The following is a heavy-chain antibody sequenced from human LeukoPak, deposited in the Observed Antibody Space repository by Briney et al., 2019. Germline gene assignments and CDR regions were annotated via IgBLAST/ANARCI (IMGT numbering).Heavy chain of an antibody. CDR3: ARQTVTLGGYYYYGMDV. V-gene: IGHV4-59*01. D-gene: IGHD4-17*01. CDR1: GGSISSYY. J-gene: IGHJ6*02. Sequence: PSETLSLTCTVSGGSISSYYWSWIRQPPGKGLEWIGYIYYSRSTNYNPSLKSRVTISVDTSKNQFSLKLSSVTAADTAVYYCARQTVTLGGYYYYGMDVWGQGTTVTVSS. CDR2: IYYSRST.